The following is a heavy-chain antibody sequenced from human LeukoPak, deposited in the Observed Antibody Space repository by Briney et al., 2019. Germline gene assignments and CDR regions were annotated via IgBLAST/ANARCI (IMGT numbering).Heavy chain of an antibody. CDR3: AREDSSSWGPFDF. D-gene: IGHD6-6*01. CDR1: GGSISSYY. J-gene: IGHJ4*02. CDR2: IYTSGST. V-gene: IGHV4-4*07. Sequence: SETLSLTCTVSGGSISSYYWSWIRQPAGKGLEWIGRIYTSGSTDYNPSLKSRITMSIDTSKNHFSLKLSSVTAADTGVYFCAREDSSSWGPFDFWGQGTLVTVSS.